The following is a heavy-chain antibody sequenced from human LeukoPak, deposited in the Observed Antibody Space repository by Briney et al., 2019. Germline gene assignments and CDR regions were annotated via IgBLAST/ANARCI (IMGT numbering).Heavy chain of an antibody. J-gene: IGHJ4*02. V-gene: IGHV3-74*01. CDR1: GFTFSSYW. CDR2: INSDGSST. D-gene: IGHD3-9*01. CDR3: AKSYFDILTGQPY. Sequence: PGGSLRLSCAASGFTFSSYWMHWVRQAPGKGLVWVSRINSDGSSTSYADSVKGRFTISRDNSKNTLYLQMNSLRAEDTAIYYCAKSYFDILTGQPYWGQGTLVTVSS.